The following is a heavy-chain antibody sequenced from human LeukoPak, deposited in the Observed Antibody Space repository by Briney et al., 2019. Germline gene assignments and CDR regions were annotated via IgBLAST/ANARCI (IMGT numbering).Heavy chain of an antibody. J-gene: IGHJ4*02. CDR3: ARLAYYYGSGGHD. V-gene: IGHV4-39*01. Sequence: SETLSLTCTVSGGSSSSYYWGWIRQPPGKGLEWIGSIYYSGSTYYNPSLKSRVTISVDTSKNQFSLKLSSVTAADTAVYYCARLAYYYGSGGHDWGQGTLVTVSS. CDR1: GGSSSSYY. CDR2: IYYSGST. D-gene: IGHD3-10*01.